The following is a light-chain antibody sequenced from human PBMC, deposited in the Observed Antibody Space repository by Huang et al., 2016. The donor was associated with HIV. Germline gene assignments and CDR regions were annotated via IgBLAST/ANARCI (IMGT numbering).Light chain of an antibody. Sequence: EIVLTQSPGTLSLSPGERATLSCRARQSVYSMYLAWYQHKPGQPPRILIYGASNRATGSPDRFSGSGSGTDFTLTISRLEPEDFAVYYCQQYGNSPLTFGGGTKVEIK. CDR2: GAS. CDR3: QQYGNSPLT. V-gene: IGKV3-20*01. CDR1: QSVYSMY. J-gene: IGKJ4*01.